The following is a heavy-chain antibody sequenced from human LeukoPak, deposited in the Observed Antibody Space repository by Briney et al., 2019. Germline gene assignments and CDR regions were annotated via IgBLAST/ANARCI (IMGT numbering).Heavy chain of an antibody. CDR3: ARDGGVTGYDLLDY. CDR1: GLSFSSFW. Sequence: GGSLRLSCVASGLSFSSFWMTWVRQAPGKGLEWVANINQEGSEKNYADSVKGRFIISRDNAKNSVYLQLNSLTAEDTAVYYCARDGGVTGYDLLDYWGQGTLVTVSS. D-gene: IGHD5-12*01. V-gene: IGHV3-7*01. J-gene: IGHJ4*02. CDR2: INQEGSEK.